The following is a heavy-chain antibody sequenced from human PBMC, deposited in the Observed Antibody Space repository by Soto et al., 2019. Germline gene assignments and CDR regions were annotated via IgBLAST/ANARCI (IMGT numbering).Heavy chain of an antibody. CDR3: ARDPSPVGVVVPAAPLDY. J-gene: IGHJ4*02. Sequence: ASVKVSCKASGGTFSSYTISWVRQAPGQGLEWMGRISAYNGITNYAQKLQGRVTMTTDTSTSTAYMELRSLRSDDTAVYYCARDPSPVGVVVPAAPLDYWGQGILVTVSS. CDR1: GGTFSSYT. CDR2: ISAYNGIT. D-gene: IGHD2-2*01. V-gene: IGHV1-18*01.